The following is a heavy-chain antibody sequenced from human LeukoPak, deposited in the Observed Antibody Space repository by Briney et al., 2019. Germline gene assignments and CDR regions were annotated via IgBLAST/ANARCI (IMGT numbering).Heavy chain of an antibody. Sequence: APVKVSCKASGYSFTNYAMNWVRQAPGQGLEWMGWIHPSTGNPTYAQGFTGRFVFPLDTSVSTTYLQISSLKAEDTAVYFCARAFQSLGGLSLPDYWGQGTLVTVSS. V-gene: IGHV7-4-1*02. CDR1: GYSFTNYA. J-gene: IGHJ4*02. CDR3: ARAFQSLGGLSLPDY. CDR2: IHPSTGNP. D-gene: IGHD3-16*02.